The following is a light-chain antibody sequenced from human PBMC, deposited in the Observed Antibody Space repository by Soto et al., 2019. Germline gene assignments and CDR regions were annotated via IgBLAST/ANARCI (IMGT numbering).Light chain of an antibody. CDR2: KAS. V-gene: IGKV1-5*03. Sequence: DIQITQSPSTLSASVGDRVSITCRASQSISSWLAWYQQKPGKVPKLLIYKASTLESGVPSRFSGSGSRTEFTLTISSLHPDDFATYYCQQYDTDFTFGPGTKVDIK. CDR3: QQYDTDFT. CDR1: QSISSW. J-gene: IGKJ3*01.